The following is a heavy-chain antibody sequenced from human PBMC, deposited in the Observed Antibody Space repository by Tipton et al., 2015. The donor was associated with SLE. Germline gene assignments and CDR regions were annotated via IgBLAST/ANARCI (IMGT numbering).Heavy chain of an antibody. J-gene: IGHJ4*02. V-gene: IGHV3-15*01. CDR1: GFTFSSYA. Sequence: SLRLSCAASGFTFSSYAMSWVRQAPGKGLEWVGRIKSKTDGGTTDYAAPVKGRFTISRDDSKNTLYLQMNSLKTEDTAVYYCTTEDEWLVEYWGQGTLVTVSS. CDR3: TTEDEWLVEY. CDR2: IKSKTDGGTT. D-gene: IGHD6-19*01.